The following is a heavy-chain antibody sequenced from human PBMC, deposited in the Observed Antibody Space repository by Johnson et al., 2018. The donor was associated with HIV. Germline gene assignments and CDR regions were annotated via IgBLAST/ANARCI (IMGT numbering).Heavy chain of an antibody. V-gene: IGHV3-13*01. CDR2: IGTAGDT. CDR1: GFTFSSYD. CDR3: ASSAFDI. J-gene: IGHJ3*02. Sequence: VQLVESGGGVVQRGGSLRLSCAASGFTFSSYDMHWVRQTTGKGLEWVSTIGTAGDTYYPGSVKGRLTISRDNSKNTLYLQMNSLRAEDTAVYYCASSAFDIWGQGTMVTVSS.